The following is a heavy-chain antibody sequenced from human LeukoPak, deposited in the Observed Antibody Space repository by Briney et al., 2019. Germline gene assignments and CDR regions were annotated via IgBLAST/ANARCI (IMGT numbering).Heavy chain of an antibody. CDR1: GYTFTSYI. D-gene: IGHD6-13*01. CDR2: INAYNGNT. CDR3: ARDRHIAAAVYYYYMDV. J-gene: IGHJ6*03. V-gene: IGHV1-18*01. Sequence: ASVKVSCKASGYTFTSYIISWVRQAPGQGLEWMGWINAYNGNTDYAQRVQGRVTMTTDTSSSTAYMEVRSLRSDDTAVYYCARDRHIAAAVYYYYMDVWGKGTPVTVSS.